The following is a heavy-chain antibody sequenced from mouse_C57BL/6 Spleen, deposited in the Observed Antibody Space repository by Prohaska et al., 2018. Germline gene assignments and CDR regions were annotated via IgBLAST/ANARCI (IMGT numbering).Heavy chain of an antibody. V-gene: IGHV1-84*01. D-gene: IGHD1-1*01. Sequence: QGLEWIGWIYPGSGNTKYNEKFKGKATLTVDTSSSTAYMQLSSLTSEDSAVYFCAITTVVADYAMDYWGQGTSVTVSS. CDR2: IYPGSGNT. J-gene: IGHJ4*01. CDR3: AITTVVADYAMDY.